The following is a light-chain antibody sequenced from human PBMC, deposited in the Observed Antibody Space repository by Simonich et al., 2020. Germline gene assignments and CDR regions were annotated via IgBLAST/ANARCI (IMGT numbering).Light chain of an antibody. CDR3: AAWDDSLNGWV. CDR2: SNN. Sequence: QFVLNQPPSASGTPGQRFTISCSGSSSNIGSNTVNWYQQLPGTAPKLLIYSNNQRPSGVPDRFSGSKSGPSASLAISGLQSEDEAYYYCAAWDDSLNGWVFGGGTKLTVL. J-gene: IGLJ3*02. V-gene: IGLV1-44*01. CDR1: SSNIGSNT.